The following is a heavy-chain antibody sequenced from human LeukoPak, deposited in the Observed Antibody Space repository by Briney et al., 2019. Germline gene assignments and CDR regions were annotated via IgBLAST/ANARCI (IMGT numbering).Heavy chain of an antibody. CDR1: GDSISSYF. Sequence: PAETLSLTGTVSGDSISSYFWSWIRQPPGKGLEWIGYIDDSGSTNYNPSLRSRVTISVDTSKNQFSLKVTSVTAADTAVYYCARGPHLGDIVVVPAAIDFDYWGQGTLVTVSS. CDR2: IDDSGST. V-gene: IGHV4-59*08. D-gene: IGHD2-2*01. CDR3: ARGPHLGDIVVVPAAIDFDY. J-gene: IGHJ4*02.